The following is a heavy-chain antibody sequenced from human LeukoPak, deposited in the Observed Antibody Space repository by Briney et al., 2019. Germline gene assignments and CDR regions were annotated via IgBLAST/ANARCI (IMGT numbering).Heavy chain of an antibody. CDR3: ARDPDFWSGYYNFDY. D-gene: IGHD3-3*01. V-gene: IGHV4-39*07. CDR1: GGSISSTSYY. J-gene: IGHJ4*02. Sequence: SETLSLTCTVSGGSISSTSYYWGWIRQPPGKGLEWIGSISYSGTTYYNPSLKSRVTISVDTSKNQFSLKLNSVTAADTAVYYCARDPDFWSGYYNFDYWGQGTLVTVSS. CDR2: ISYSGTT.